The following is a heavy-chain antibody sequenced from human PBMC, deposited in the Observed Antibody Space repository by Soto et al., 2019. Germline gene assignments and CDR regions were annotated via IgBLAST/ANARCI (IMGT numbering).Heavy chain of an antibody. CDR3: ARVGMFYGMDV. Sequence: KTSETLSLTCTVSGGSISSSSYYWGWIRQPPGKGLEWIGSIYYSGSTYYNPSLKSRVTISVDTSKNQFSLKLSSVTAADTAVYYCARVGMFYGMDVWGQGTTVTVSS. CDR1: GGSISSSSYY. J-gene: IGHJ6*02. CDR2: IYYSGST. V-gene: IGHV4-39*01. D-gene: IGHD3-10*02.